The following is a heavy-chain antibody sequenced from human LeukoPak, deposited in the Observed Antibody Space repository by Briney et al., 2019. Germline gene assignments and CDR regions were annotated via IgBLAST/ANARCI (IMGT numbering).Heavy chain of an antibody. CDR3: ARDHSSGWYSVYFQH. Sequence: SETLSLTCTVSGGSISSSSYYWGWIRQPPGKGLEWIGSIYYSGSTYYNPSLKSRVTISVDTSKNQFSLKLSSVTAADTAVYYCARDHSSGWYSVYFQHWGQGTLVTVSS. CDR2: IYYSGST. V-gene: IGHV4-39*07. D-gene: IGHD6-19*01. CDR1: GGSISSSSYY. J-gene: IGHJ1*01.